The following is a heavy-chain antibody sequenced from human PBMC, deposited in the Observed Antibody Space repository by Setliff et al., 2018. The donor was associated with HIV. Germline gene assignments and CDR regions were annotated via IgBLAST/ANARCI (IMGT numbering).Heavy chain of an antibody. Sequence: PGGSLRLSCAVSGFTVSNNYMSWVRQAPGKGLEWVGFIRSEVYGGTTEYAASVKGRFTISRDDSKSIAYLQMNSLKTEDTALYYCTRGGYNLGYWGQGTLVTVSS. D-gene: IGHD5-18*01. V-gene: IGHV3-49*04. CDR3: TRGGYNLGY. J-gene: IGHJ4*02. CDR1: GFTVSNNY. CDR2: IRSEVYGGTT.